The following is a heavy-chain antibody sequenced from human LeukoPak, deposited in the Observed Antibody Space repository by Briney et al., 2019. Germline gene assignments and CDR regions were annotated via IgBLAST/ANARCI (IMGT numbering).Heavy chain of an antibody. Sequence: PGGSLRLSCAASGFTFSSYSMNWVRQAPGKGLEWVSSISSSSSYIYYADSVKGRFTISRDNAKNSLYLQMNSLRAEDTAVYYCARDYDSSSWYKGSWFDPWGQGTLVTVSS. CDR1: GFTFSSYS. V-gene: IGHV3-21*01. J-gene: IGHJ5*02. CDR2: ISSSSSYI. CDR3: ARDYDSSSWYKGSWFDP. D-gene: IGHD6-13*01.